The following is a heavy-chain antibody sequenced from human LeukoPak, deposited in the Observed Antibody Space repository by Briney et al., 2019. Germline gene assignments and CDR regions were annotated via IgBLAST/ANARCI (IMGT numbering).Heavy chain of an antibody. CDR2: LYNGGNT. V-gene: IGHV3-53*01. Sequence: GSLRLSCAVSGFTVSSNYMSWVRQAPGKGLEWVSVLYNGGNTYYADSVKGRFTVSRDNSKNTLYLQMNSLRAEDMAVYYCARYDGGSGPFDYWGQGTLVTVSS. CDR1: GFTVSSNY. D-gene: IGHD3-10*01. J-gene: IGHJ4*02. CDR3: ARYDGGSGPFDY.